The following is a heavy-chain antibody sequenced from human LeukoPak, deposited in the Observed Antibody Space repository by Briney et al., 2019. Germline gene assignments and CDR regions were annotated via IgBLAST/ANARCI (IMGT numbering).Heavy chain of an antibody. Sequence: SETLSLTCTVSGYSISSGYYWGWIRQPPGKGLEWIGSIYHSGSTYYNPSLKSRVTISVDTSKNQFSLKLSSVTAADTAVYYCASDSSGYSGDYYYYYMDVWGKGTTVTVSS. CDR2: IYHSGST. CDR3: ASDSSGYSGDYYYYYMDV. J-gene: IGHJ6*03. V-gene: IGHV4-38-2*02. D-gene: IGHD3-22*01. CDR1: GYSISSGYY.